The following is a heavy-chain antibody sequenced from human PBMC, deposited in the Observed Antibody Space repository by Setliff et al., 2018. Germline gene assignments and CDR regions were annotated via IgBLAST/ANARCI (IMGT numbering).Heavy chain of an antibody. Sequence: PGGSLRLSCAASGFTLSPYWMHWVRQVPGKGLVWVSRMNSDGSRISYADSVKGRFTISRDNAKNTLYLQMNSLRAEDTAVYYCVRDDVRGYYMDVWGKGTTVTVSS. CDR1: GFTLSPYW. V-gene: IGHV3-74*01. CDR3: VRDDVRGYYMDV. J-gene: IGHJ6*03. D-gene: IGHD3-10*02. CDR2: MNSDGSRI.